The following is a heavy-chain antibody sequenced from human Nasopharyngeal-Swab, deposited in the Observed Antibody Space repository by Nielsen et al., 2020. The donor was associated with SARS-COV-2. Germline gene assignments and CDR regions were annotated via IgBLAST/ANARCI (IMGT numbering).Heavy chain of an antibody. Sequence: GESLKISCEASGFTFSDHWMNWVRQAPGRGLEWVVHINQDGSVKGYMGSVKGRFTISRDNAKNSLYLQMDTLGAEDTALYYCARVSLSPAPDYWGQGTQVTVSS. J-gene: IGHJ4*02. V-gene: IGHV3-7*05. CDR3: ARVSLSPAPDY. CDR2: INQDGSVK. CDR1: GFTFSDHW. D-gene: IGHD1-14*01.